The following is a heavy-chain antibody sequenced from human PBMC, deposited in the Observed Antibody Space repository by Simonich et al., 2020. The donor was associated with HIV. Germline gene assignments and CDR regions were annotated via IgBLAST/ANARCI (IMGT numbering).Heavy chain of an antibody. Sequence: QVQLQQWGAGLLKPSETLSLTCAVYCGSFSGYYWSWIRQPPWKGLGWIGDINHRGSTNYNPSHKGRVTISVDTSKNQFSLKLSSVTAADTAVYYCARGFYQRLYYFDYWGQGTLVTVSS. CDR3: ARGFYQRLYYFDY. CDR1: CGSFSGYY. CDR2: INHRGST. J-gene: IGHJ4*02. D-gene: IGHD2-2*01. V-gene: IGHV4-34*01.